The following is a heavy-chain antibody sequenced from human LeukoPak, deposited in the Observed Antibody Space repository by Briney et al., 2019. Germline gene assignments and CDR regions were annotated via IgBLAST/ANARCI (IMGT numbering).Heavy chain of an antibody. D-gene: IGHD2-2*01. CDR2: VFSSGST. CDR3: ARGLGYCSSTSCRNWFDP. Sequence: PSETLSLTCTVSGGSISSYYWSWIRQPPGKGLEWIGYVFSSGSTTYNPSLKSRVTISVDTSKNQLSLKLSSVTAADTAVYYCARGLGYCSSTSCRNWFDPWGQGTLVTVSS. J-gene: IGHJ5*02. V-gene: IGHV4-59*12. CDR1: GGSISSYY.